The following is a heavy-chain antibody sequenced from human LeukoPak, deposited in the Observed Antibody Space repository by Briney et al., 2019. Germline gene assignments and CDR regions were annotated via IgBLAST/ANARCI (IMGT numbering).Heavy chain of an antibody. CDR3: ARDLPRKEYDSSGYYYY. CDR2: INPSGGST. D-gene: IGHD3-22*01. V-gene: IGHV1-46*01. CDR1: GYTFTSHY. Sequence: ASVKVSCKASGYTFTSHYMHWVRQAPGQGLEWMGIINPSGGSTSYAQKFQGRVTMTRDTSTSTVYMELSSLRSEDTAVYYCARDLPRKEYDSSGYYYYWGQGTLVTVSS. J-gene: IGHJ4*02.